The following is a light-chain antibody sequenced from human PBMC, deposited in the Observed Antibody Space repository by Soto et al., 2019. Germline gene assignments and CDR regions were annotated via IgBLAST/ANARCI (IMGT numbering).Light chain of an antibody. V-gene: IGKV1-27*01. J-gene: IGKJ1*01. Sequence: DILKTQAPAALSASIVDRVTITCRASQGIGNYLAWYQQKPGKVPKNLIYDASTLQSGVPSRFSGSGSGTDFTLTISSLQPEDVATYYCQKYYTAPETFGQGTKVDIK. CDR3: QKYYTAPET. CDR1: QGIGNY. CDR2: DAS.